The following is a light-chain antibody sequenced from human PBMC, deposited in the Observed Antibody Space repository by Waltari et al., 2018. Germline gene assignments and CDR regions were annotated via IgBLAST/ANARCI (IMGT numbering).Light chain of an antibody. CDR3: QVWDSNIDHGV. CDR2: GNS. CDR1: NIDSYS. V-gene: IGLV3-21*02. Sequence: VLTQPPSLSVAPGQTAKITCGRNNIDSYSVHLYRQKPGQAPVVVLYGNSDRPSGVPARFSGSNSGNTATLAIRWVEAGDEADYYCQVWDSNIDHGVFGGGTKLTVL. J-gene: IGLJ3*02.